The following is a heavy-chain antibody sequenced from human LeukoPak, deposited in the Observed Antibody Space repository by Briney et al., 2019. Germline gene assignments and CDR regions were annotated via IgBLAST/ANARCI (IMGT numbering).Heavy chain of an antibody. Sequence: GGSLRLSCAASGLTFSSYAMHWVRQAPGKGLEWVAVISYDGSNKYYADSVKGRFTISRDNSKNTLYLQMNSLRAEDTAVYYCARDEGLTVTIDYWGQGTLVTVSS. V-gene: IGHV3-30-3*01. CDR1: GLTFSSYA. CDR2: ISYDGSNK. J-gene: IGHJ4*02. CDR3: ARDEGLTVTIDY. D-gene: IGHD4-17*01.